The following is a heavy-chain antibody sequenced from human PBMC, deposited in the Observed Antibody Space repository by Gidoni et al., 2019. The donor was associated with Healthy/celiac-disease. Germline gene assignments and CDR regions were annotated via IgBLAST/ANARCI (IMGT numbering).Heavy chain of an antibody. V-gene: IGHV3-64*01. CDR3: ARGTYYYDSSGFDY. Sequence: EVQLVESGGGLVQPGGSLRLSCAASGFTFSSYAMPWVRQAPGKGLEYVSAISSNGGSTYYANSVKGRFTISRDNSKNTLYLQMGSLRAEDMAVYYCARGTYYYDSSGFDYWGQGTLVTVSS. J-gene: IGHJ4*02. D-gene: IGHD3-22*01. CDR2: ISSNGGST. CDR1: GFTFSSYA.